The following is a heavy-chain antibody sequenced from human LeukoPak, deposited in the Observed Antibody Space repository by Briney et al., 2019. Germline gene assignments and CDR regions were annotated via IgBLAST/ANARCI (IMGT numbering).Heavy chain of an antibody. CDR2: IYTSGST. Sequence: SETLSLTCTVSGGSISSGSYYWSWIRQPAGKGLEWIGRIYTSGSTNYNPSLKSRATISVDTSKNQFSLKLSSVTAADTAVYFCARDAGGIYSSTWYLDYWGQGTLVTVSS. CDR3: ARDAGGIYSSTWYLDY. CDR1: GGSISSGSYY. J-gene: IGHJ4*02. D-gene: IGHD6-13*01. V-gene: IGHV4-61*02.